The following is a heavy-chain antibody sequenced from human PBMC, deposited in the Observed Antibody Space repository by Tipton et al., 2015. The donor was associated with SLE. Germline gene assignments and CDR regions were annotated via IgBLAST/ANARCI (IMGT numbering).Heavy chain of an antibody. CDR1: GGSFSGYY. CDR2: INHSGST. J-gene: IGHJ6*02. V-gene: IGHV4-34*01. Sequence: TLSLTCAVYGGSFSGYYWSWICQPPGKGLEWIGEINHSGSTKYNPSLKSRVTILVDTSKNQFSLKLTSVTAADTAVYYCARDRRRRETYYYGLDVWGRGTAVTVSS. CDR3: ARDRRRRETYYYGLDV. D-gene: IGHD1-26*01.